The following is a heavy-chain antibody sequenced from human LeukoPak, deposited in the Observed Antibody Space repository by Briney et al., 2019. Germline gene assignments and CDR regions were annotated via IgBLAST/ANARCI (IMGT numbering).Heavy chain of an antibody. J-gene: IGHJ4*02. D-gene: IGHD1-26*01. CDR2: VKQDGSEK. CDR1: GFTFGAYW. Sequence: GGSLRLSCAASGFTFGAYWMTWVRQAPGKGLEWVANVKQDGSEKYYVDSVKGRFTISRDNAKNSLYLQMSSLRAEDTAVYYCARDRGYSGSYFDNWGQGTLVTVSS. V-gene: IGHV3-7*04. CDR3: ARDRGYSGSYFDN.